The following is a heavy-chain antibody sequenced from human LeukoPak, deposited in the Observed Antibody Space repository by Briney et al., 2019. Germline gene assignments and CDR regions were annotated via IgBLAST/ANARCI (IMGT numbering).Heavy chain of an antibody. CDR3: AREYCSSTSCYGMDV. Sequence: PGGSLRLSCAASGFIFSDYSMNWVPEAPGKGLEGVANIKQDGSEKYYVDSVKGRFTISRDNAKNSLYLQMNSLRAEDTAVYYCAREYCSSTSCYGMDVWGQGTTVTVSS. CDR1: GFIFSDYS. V-gene: IGHV3-7*03. J-gene: IGHJ6*02. CDR2: IKQDGSEK. D-gene: IGHD2-2*01.